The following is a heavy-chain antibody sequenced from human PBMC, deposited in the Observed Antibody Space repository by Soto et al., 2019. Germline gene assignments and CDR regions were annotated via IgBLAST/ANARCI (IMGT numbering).Heavy chain of an antibody. D-gene: IGHD5-12*01. CDR1: GGSISSGGYS. CDR3: ASLRDGYNKAAFDI. J-gene: IGHJ3*02. CDR2: IYYSGST. V-gene: IGHV4-30-2*01. Sequence: QLQLQESGSGLVKPSQTLSLTCAVSGGSISSGGYSWSWIRQPPGKGLEWIGYIYYSGSTYYNPSLKSRVTISVDRSKNQFSLKLSSVTAADTAVYYCASLRDGYNKAAFDIWGQGTMVTVSS.